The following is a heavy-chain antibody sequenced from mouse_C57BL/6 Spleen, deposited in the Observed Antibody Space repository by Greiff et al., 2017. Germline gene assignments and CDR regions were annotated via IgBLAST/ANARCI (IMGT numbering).Heavy chain of an antibody. D-gene: IGHD2-4*01. CDR2: INPNNGGT. V-gene: IGHV1-18*01. CDR1: GYTFTDYN. CDR3: ARGVYYDYDGRFAY. Sequence: VHVKQSGPELVKPGASVKIPCKASGYTFTDYNMDWVKQSHGKSLEWIGDINPNNGGTIYNQKFKGKATLTVDKSSSTAYMELRSLTSEDTAVYYCARGVYYDYDGRFAYWGQGTLVTVSA. J-gene: IGHJ3*01.